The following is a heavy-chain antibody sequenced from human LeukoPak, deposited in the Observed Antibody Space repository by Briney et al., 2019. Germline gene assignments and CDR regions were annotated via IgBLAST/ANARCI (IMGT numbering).Heavy chain of an antibody. CDR2: MSASGATT. Sequence: PGGSLRLSCAASGFTFSSYAVSWVRQAPGKGLEWVSAMSASGATTYYADSVKGRFTISRDHSKTTLYLQMSSLRAEDTALYYCARAQSVGQRERHFDQWGQGTLVLVSS. V-gene: IGHV3-23*01. CDR3: ARAQSVGQRERHFDQ. D-gene: IGHD1-1*01. CDR1: GFTFSSYA. J-gene: IGHJ4*02.